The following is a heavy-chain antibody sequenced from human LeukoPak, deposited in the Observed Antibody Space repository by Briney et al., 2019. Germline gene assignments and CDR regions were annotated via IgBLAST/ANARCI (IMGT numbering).Heavy chain of an antibody. Sequence: GGSLRLSCAASGFTFSNFAMSWVRQAPGKGLEWVSGIGGSGVTTYYADSVRGRFTVSRDMSKSTVYLQMNGLRAEDTAVYYCAKSEKVGGVKISPLDYWGRGILVAVSS. CDR1: GFTFSNFA. CDR3: AKSEKVGGVKISPLDY. CDR2: IGGSGVTT. J-gene: IGHJ4*02. D-gene: IGHD3-16*01. V-gene: IGHV3-23*01.